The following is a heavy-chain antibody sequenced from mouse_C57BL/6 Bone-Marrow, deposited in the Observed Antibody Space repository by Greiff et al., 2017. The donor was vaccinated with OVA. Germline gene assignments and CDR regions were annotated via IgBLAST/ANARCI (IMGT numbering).Heavy chain of an antibody. J-gene: IGHJ3*01. D-gene: IGHD2-5*01. CDR3: ARPPADYRNYVAWCAY. Sequence: EVQLQESGGGLVKPGGSLKLSCAASGFTFSSYTMSWVRQTPGQRLEWVATISGGGGNTYYPDNVKGRFTISRDTASNTLYLQMSSLRSEDTAVYYCARPPADYRNYVAWCAYWGQGTLVTVSA. CDR1: GFTFSSYT. CDR2: ISGGGGNT. V-gene: IGHV5-9*04.